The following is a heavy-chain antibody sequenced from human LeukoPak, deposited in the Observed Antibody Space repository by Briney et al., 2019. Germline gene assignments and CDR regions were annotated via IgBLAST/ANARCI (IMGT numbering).Heavy chain of an antibody. J-gene: IGHJ3*01. CDR1: GGSISSYY. V-gene: IGHV4-59*12. Sequence: SETLSLTCTVSGGSISSYYWSWIRQPPGKGLEWIGHIYHSGKAYYNPSLESRVTISVDRSKNHFSLNLNSVTAADTSVYYCARGGRAFDVWGQGTLISVSP. CDR3: ARGGRAFDV. CDR2: IYHSGKA.